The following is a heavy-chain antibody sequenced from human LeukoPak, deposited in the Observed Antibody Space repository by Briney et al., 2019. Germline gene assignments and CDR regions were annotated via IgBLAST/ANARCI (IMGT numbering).Heavy chain of an antibody. CDR3: AKDPHYYDSSGYYGY. V-gene: IGHV3-23*01. J-gene: IGHJ4*02. CDR2: ISGSGGST. D-gene: IGHD3-22*01. CDR1: GFTFSSYA. Sequence: GGSLRLSCAASGFTFSSYAMSWVRQAPGKGLEWVSAISGSGGSTYYADSVKGRFTISRDNSKNTLYLQMNSLRAEDAAVYYCAKDPHYYDSSGYYGYWGQGTLVTVSS.